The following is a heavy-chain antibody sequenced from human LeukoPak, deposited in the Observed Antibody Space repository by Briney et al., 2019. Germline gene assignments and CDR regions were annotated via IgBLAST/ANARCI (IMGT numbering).Heavy chain of an antibody. D-gene: IGHD3-22*01. V-gene: IGHV3-23*01. CDR1: GLVFSNTA. J-gene: IGHJ5*02. CDR2: ISGGGERT. CDR3: GKDGGQYSSGPEFDP. Sequence: PGGSLRLSCAASGLVFSNTAMNWARQSPGRGLEWISAISGGGERTFYADSVKGRFTISRDNSKNMVYLQMNSLRVDDTAIYYCGKDGGQYSSGPEFDPRGQGALVTVSS.